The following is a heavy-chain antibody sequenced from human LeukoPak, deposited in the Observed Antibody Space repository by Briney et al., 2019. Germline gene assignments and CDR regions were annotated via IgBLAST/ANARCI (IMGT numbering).Heavy chain of an antibody. D-gene: IGHD6-13*01. CDR3: AKEYGQKAAAGTVFDY. CDR1: GFTFSSYA. CDR2: MSGSGGST. V-gene: IGHV3-23*01. Sequence: PGGSLRLSCVASGFTFSSYAMCWVRQAPGQGLEWVSAMSGSGGSTYYADSVKGRFTISRDNSKNTLYLQMNSLRAEDTAVYYCAKEYGQKAAAGTVFDYWGQGTLVTVSS. J-gene: IGHJ4*02.